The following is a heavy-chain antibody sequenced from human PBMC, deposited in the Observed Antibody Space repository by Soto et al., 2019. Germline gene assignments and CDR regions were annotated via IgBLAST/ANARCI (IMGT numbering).Heavy chain of an antibody. V-gene: IGHV4-61*01. CDR2: IYYSGST. CDR1: GGSVSSGSYY. Sequence: SETLSLTCTVSGGSVSSGSYYWSWIRQPPGKGLEWIGYIYYSGSTNYNPSLKSRVTISVDTSKNQFSLKLSSVTAADTAVYYCATYYYDSRLYYYYYGMDVWGQGTTVTVSS. CDR3: ATYYYDSRLYYYYYGMDV. J-gene: IGHJ6*02. D-gene: IGHD3-22*01.